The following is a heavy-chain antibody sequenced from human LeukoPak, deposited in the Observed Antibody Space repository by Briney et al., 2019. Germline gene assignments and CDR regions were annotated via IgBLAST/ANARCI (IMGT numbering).Heavy chain of an antibody. Sequence: PSETLSLTCAVYGGSFSGYYWSWIRQPPGKGLEWIGEINHSVSTNYNPSLKSRVTISVDTSKNQFSLKLSSVTAADTAVYYCARGASQGPRYCTNGVCYLVKVWFDPWGQGTLVTVSS. CDR3: ARGASQGPRYCTNGVCYLVKVWFDP. D-gene: IGHD2-8*01. CDR2: INHSVST. V-gene: IGHV4-34*01. J-gene: IGHJ5*02. CDR1: GGSFSGYY.